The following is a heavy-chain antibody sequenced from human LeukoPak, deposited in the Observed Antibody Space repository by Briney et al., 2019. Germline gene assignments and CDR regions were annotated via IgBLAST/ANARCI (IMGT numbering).Heavy chain of an antibody. V-gene: IGHV1-69*06. CDR3: ARAEYCSSTSCLINYYYYGMDV. Sequence: SVKVSCKASGGTFSSYAISWVRQAPGQGLEWIGGIIPIFGTANYAQKFQGRVTITADKSTSTAYMELSSLRSEDTAVYYCARAEYCSSTSCLINYYYYGMDVWGKGTTVTVSS. CDR2: IIPIFGTA. CDR1: GGTFSSYA. J-gene: IGHJ6*04. D-gene: IGHD2-2*01.